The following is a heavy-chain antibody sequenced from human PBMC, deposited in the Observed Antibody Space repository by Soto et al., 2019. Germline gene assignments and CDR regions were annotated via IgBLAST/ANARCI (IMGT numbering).Heavy chain of an antibody. CDR1: GYTFTSYG. D-gene: IGHD2-15*01. Sequence: GASVKVSCKASGYTFTSYGISWVRQAPGQGLEWMGWISAYNGNTNYAQKLQGRVTMTTDTSTSTAYMELRSLRSDDTAVYYCARWAGVGVAATPPYYGMDVGGQGTTVTVPS. V-gene: IGHV1-18*01. CDR3: ARWAGVGVAATPPYYGMDV. J-gene: IGHJ6*02. CDR2: ISAYNGNT.